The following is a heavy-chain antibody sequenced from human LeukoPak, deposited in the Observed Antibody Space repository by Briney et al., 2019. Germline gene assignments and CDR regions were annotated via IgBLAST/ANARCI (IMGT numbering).Heavy chain of an antibody. CDR3: ARGVGPFDY. D-gene: IGHD1-26*01. V-gene: IGHV4-34*01. CDR1: GGSFSGYY. J-gene: IGHJ4*02. CDR2: INHSGST. Sequence: SETLSLTCAVYGGSFSGYYWSWIRQPPGKGLEWIGEINHSGSTNYNPSLKSRVTISVDTSKNQFSLKLSSVTAADTAVYYCARGVGPFDYWGQGTLVTVSS.